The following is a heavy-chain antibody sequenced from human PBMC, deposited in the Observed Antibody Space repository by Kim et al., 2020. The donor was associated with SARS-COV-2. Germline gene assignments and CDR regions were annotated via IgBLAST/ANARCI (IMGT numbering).Heavy chain of an antibody. CDR1: GFTFSSYA. V-gene: IGHV3-23*01. CDR2: ISGSGGST. J-gene: IGHJ4*02. CDR3: AKVGTGAADFDY. Sequence: GGSLRLSCAASGFTFSSYAMNWVRQAPGKGLEWVSAISGSGGSTYYADSVKGRFTIPRDNSKNTLYLQMNSLRAEDTAVYYCAKVGTGAADFDYWGQGTLVTVSS. D-gene: IGHD6-13*01.